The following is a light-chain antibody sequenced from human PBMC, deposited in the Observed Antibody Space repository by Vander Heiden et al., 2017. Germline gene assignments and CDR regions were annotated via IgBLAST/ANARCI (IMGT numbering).Light chain of an antibody. Sequence: SYELTQPPSVSVSPGQTASITCSGDKLGDKYACWYQQKPGQSPGRVIYQDSKRPSGIPERFSGSNSGNKATLTISGTQAVDEADYYCQAWDSSTWVFGGGTKLTVL. J-gene: IGLJ2*01. CDR1: KLGDKY. CDR3: QAWDSSTWV. V-gene: IGLV3-1*01. CDR2: QDS.